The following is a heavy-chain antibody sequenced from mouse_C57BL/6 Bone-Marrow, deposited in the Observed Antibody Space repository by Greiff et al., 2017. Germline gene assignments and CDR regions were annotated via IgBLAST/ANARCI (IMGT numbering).Heavy chain of an antibody. D-gene: IGHD1-1*01. CDR1: GFDIQDYY. Sequence: VQLQQSGAELVRPGASVKLSCTASGFDIQDYYMHWVKQRPEQGLEWIGRIDPEDGDTEYAPKFQGKATMTADTSSNAAYLQLSSLTSEDTAVYYCTSPYYYGSSYGYWGQGTTLTVSS. CDR3: TSPYYYGSSYGY. V-gene: IGHV14-1*01. CDR2: IDPEDGDT. J-gene: IGHJ2*01.